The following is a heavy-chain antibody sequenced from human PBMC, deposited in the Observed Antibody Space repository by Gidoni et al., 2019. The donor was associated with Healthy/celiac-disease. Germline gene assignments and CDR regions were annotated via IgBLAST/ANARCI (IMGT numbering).Heavy chain of an antibody. Sequence: EVQLVESGGGLVKPGGSLRLSCAASGFTFRSYSMNWVRQAPGKGREWVSSISSSSSYIYYADSVKGRFTISRDNAKNSLYLQMNSLRAEDTAVYYCARDLQTLVATPVDYWGQGTLVTVSS. CDR3: ARDLQTLVATPVDY. CDR1: GFTFRSYS. D-gene: IGHD5-12*01. V-gene: IGHV3-21*01. CDR2: ISSSSSYI. J-gene: IGHJ4*02.